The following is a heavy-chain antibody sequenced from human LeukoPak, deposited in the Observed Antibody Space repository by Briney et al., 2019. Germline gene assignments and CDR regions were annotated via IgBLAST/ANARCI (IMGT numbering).Heavy chain of an antibody. V-gene: IGHV5-51*01. CDR3: VRSPACSSGTYYPNWFDP. CDR2: TYPGDSNT. CDR1: GYSFTSNW. D-gene: IGHD2-15*01. J-gene: IGHJ5*02. Sequence: GESLKISCKGAGYSFTSNWIGWVRQMPGKGLEWMGITYPGDSNTRYSPSFQGQVTISADKSISSAYLQWSSLKASDTAMYYCVRSPACSSGTYYPNWFDPWGQGTLVTVSS.